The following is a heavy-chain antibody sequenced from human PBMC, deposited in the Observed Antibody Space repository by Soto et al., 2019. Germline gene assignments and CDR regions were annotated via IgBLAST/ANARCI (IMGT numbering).Heavy chain of an antibody. CDR3: AREKVDCSSNSCYENSFDI. CDR2: MNPNSGNT. CDR1: GYTFTSYD. D-gene: IGHD2-2*01. Sequence: GASVKVSCKASGYTFTSYDINWVRRATGQGLEWMGWMNPNSGNTGYAQKFQGRVTMTRNTSISTAYMELSSLRSEDTAVYYCAREKVDCSSNSCYENSFDIWGQGTMVT. V-gene: IGHV1-8*01. J-gene: IGHJ3*02.